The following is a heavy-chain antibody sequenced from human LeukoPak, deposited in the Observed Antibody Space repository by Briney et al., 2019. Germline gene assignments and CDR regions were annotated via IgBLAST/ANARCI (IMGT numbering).Heavy chain of an antibody. CDR3: ATDGSGSSRAFDP. CDR1: GYTLTELS. J-gene: IGHJ5*02. D-gene: IGHD3-10*01. V-gene: IGHV1-24*01. Sequence: ASVKVSCKVSGYTLTELSMHWVRQAPGKGLEWMGGFDPEDGETIYAQKFQGRVTMTEDTSTDTAYVELSSLRSEDTAVYYCATDGSGSSRAFDPWGQGTLVTVSS. CDR2: FDPEDGET.